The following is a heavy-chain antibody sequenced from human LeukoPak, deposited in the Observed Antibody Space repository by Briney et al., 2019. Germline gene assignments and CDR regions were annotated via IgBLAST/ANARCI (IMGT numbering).Heavy chain of an antibody. Sequence: SVKVSCRASGGTFSSYAISWVRQAPGQGLEWMGGIIPIFGTANYAQKFQGRVTITADESTSTAYMELSSLRSEDTAVYYCARGRIAAAGTGPGDYWGQGTLVTVSS. V-gene: IGHV1-69*13. J-gene: IGHJ4*02. CDR2: IIPIFGTA. CDR3: ARGRIAAAGTGPGDY. D-gene: IGHD6-13*01. CDR1: GGTFSSYA.